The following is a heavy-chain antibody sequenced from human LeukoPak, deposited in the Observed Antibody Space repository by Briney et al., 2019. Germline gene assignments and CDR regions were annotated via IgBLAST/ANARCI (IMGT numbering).Heavy chain of an antibody. J-gene: IGHJ6*03. V-gene: IGHV1-69*13. CDR2: IIPIFGTA. D-gene: IGHD6-13*01. CDR3: ARGDPGIAAAGTAGRPFYYYYYTDV. Sequence: ASVKVSCKASGYTFTSYGISWVRQAPGQGLEWMGGIIPIFGTANYAQKFQGRVTITADESTSTAYMELSSLRSEDTAVYYCARGDPGIAAAGTAGRPFYYYYYTDVWGKGTTVTISS. CDR1: GYTFTSYG.